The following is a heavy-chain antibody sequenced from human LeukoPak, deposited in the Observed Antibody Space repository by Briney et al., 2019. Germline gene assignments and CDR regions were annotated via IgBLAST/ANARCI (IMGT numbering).Heavy chain of an antibody. CDR2: ISSSSSYI. D-gene: IGHD6-19*01. V-gene: IGHV3-21*03. CDR1: GFTFSSYS. CDR3: TTVGYSSGWSLDY. J-gene: IGHJ4*02. Sequence: GGSPRLSCAASGFTFSSYSMNWVRQAPGKGLEWVSSISSSSSYIYYADSVKGRFTISRDNAKNSLYLQMNSLKTEDTAVYYCTTVGYSSGWSLDYWGQGTLVTVSS.